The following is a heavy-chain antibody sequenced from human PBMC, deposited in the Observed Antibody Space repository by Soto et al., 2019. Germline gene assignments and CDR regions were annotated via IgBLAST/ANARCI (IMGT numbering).Heavy chain of an antibody. CDR3: ARRSGITIFGVVIMYYFDY. CDR1: GYTFTSYG. CDR2: MNPNSGNT. V-gene: IGHV1-8*02. J-gene: IGHJ4*02. D-gene: IGHD3-3*01. Sequence: ASVKVSCKASGYTFTSYGISWVRQAPGQGLEWMGWMNPNSGNTGYAQKFQGRVTMTRNTSISTAYMELSSLRSEDTAVYYCARRSGITIFGVVIMYYFDYWGQGTLVTVSS.